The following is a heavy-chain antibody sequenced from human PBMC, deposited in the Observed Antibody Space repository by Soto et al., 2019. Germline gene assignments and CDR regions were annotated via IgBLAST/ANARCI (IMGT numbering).Heavy chain of an antibody. CDR2: IKQDGSEK. CDR3: ARDRYNWNYGFHMDV. D-gene: IGHD1-7*01. J-gene: IGHJ6*03. CDR1: GFTFSSYW. V-gene: IGHV3-7*01. Sequence: EVQLVESGGGLVQPGGSLRLSCAASGFTFSSYWMSWVRQAPGKGLEWVANIKQDGSEKYYVDSVKGRFTISRDNAKNSHYLQMNSLSAEDTAVYYCARDRYNWNYGFHMDVWGKGTTVTVSS.